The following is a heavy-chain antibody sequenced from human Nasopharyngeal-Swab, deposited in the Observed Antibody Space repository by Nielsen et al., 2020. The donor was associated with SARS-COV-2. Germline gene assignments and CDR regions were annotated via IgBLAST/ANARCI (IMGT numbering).Heavy chain of an antibody. CDR1: GGSVSSPTYY. D-gene: IGHD3-3*01. CDR3: ARANRSGIFGVVLNFDY. CDR2: IYYSGST. V-gene: IGHV4-61*01. J-gene: IGHJ4*02. Sequence: SETLSLTCTVSGGSVSSPTYYWSWIRQPPGKGLEWIGYIYYSGSTSFNPSLKTRVSISLDSSKNQFSLNLNSVTAADTAVYYCARANRSGIFGVVLNFDYWGQGTLVTVSS.